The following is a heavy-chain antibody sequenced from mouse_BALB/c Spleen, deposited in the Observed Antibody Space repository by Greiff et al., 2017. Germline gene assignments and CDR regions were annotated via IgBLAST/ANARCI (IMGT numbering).Heavy chain of an antibody. CDR2: ISSGRSTI. CDR3: ARRGDRYDVRFDY. V-gene: IGHV5-17*02. CDR1: GFTFSSFG. J-gene: IGHJ2*01. Sequence: EVQVVESGGGLVQPGGSRKLSCAASGFTFSSFGMHWVRQAPEKGLEGVAYISSGRSTIYSADTVKGRFTISRDNPKNTLFLQMTSLRYEDTAMYYCARRGDRYDVRFDYWGAGTTLTGSS. D-gene: IGHD2-14*01.